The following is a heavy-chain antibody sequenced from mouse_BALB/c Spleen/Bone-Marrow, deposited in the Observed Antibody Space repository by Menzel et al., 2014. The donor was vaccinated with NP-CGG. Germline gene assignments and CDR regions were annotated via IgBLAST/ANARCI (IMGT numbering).Heavy chain of an antibody. Sequence: EVKLVESGPELVKPGASVKVSCKASGYTFTNYDMYWVKRSHGKSLGWIGYIDPYSGGSRYNQNFKGKATLTVDKSSSTAYMHLNSLTSEDSAVYYCARRVYYDYYAMDYWGQGTSVTVSS. J-gene: IGHJ4*01. CDR1: GYTFTNYD. CDR2: IDPYSGGS. CDR3: ARRVYYDYYAMDY. V-gene: IGHV1S135*01. D-gene: IGHD1-1*01.